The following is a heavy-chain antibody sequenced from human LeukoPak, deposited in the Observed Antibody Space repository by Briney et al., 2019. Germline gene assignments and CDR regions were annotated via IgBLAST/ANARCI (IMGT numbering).Heavy chain of an antibody. CDR3: ARQSYYSGYARSFDI. CDR2: IYYSGGT. Sequence: SETLSLTCTVSGGSISSSSYFWGWIRQPPGKGLEWIGSIYYSGGTYYNPSFKSRVTISVDTSKNQFSLKLSSVTAADTAVYYCARQSYYSGYARSFDIWGQGTMVTVS. D-gene: IGHD5-12*01. V-gene: IGHV4-39*01. J-gene: IGHJ3*02. CDR1: GGSISSSSYF.